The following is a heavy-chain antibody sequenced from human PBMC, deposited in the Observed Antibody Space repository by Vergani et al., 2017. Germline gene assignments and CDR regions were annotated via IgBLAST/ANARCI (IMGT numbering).Heavy chain of an antibody. CDR1: GGTFSSYT. CDR3: ARGPPGGKRGVG. CDR2: IIPILGIA. V-gene: IGHV1-69*02. D-gene: IGHD3-10*01. J-gene: IGHJ4*02. Sequence: QVQLVHSGAEVMKPGSSVKVSCKASGGTFSSYTISWVRQAPGQGLEWMGRIIPILGIANYAQKFKGRVTITVDKATSTAYMELSSLRSEDTAVYYCARGPPGGKRGVGWGQGTLVTVSS.